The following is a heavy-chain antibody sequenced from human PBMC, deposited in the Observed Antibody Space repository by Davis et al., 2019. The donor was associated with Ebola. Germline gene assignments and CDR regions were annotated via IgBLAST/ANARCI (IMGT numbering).Heavy chain of an antibody. J-gene: IGHJ5*02. CDR2: IRSKAYGGTT. Sequence: GGSLRLSCTASGFTFGDYAMSWVRQAQGKGLEWVGFIRSKAYGGTTEYAASVKGRFTISRDDSKSIAYLQMNSLKTEDTAVYYCTRGSGGSCYSCLFDWFDPWGQGTLVTVSS. D-gene: IGHD2-15*01. V-gene: IGHV3-49*04. CDR1: GFTFGDYA. CDR3: TRGSGGSCYSCLFDWFDP.